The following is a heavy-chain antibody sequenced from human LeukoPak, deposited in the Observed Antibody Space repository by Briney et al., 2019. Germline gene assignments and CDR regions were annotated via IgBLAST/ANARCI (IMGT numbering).Heavy chain of an antibody. CDR3: AKANGYSYGSLDY. V-gene: IGHV3-23*01. CDR1: GFTFSIYA. D-gene: IGHD5-18*01. CDR2: ISGSGGTA. Sequence: GGSLRLSCAASGFTFSIYAMSWVRQAPGKGLEWVSAISGSGGTAYYADSVKGRFTISRDNSKNTLYLQMNSLRAEDTAVYYCAKANGYSYGSLDYWGQGTLVTVSS. J-gene: IGHJ4*02.